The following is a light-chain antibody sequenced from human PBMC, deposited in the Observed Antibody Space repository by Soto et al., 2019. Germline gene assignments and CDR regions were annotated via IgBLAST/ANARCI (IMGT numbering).Light chain of an antibody. CDR3: AAWDDSLSGYV. CDR1: SSDIGGYNY. V-gene: IGLV2-8*01. J-gene: IGLJ1*01. CDR2: EVS. Sequence: QSALTQPPSASGSPGQSVTISCTGTSSDIGGYNYVSWYQQHPGTAPKLMIYEVSQRPSGVPDRFSGSKSGTSASLAISGLRSEDEADYYCAAWDDSLSGYVFGTGTKVTVL.